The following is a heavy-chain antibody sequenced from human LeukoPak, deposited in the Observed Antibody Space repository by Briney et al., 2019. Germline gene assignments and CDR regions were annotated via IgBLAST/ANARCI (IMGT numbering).Heavy chain of an antibody. V-gene: IGHV3-21*01. CDR3: ASSGNSYSGWHYYYMDV. CDR1: GFTFSSYA. Sequence: GGSLRLSCAASGFTFSSYAMSWVRQAPGKGLEWVSSISSSSSYIYYADSVKGRFTISRDNGKNSLYLQMNSLRAEDTAVYYCASSGNSYSGWHYYYMDVWGKGTTVTVSS. D-gene: IGHD1-26*01. J-gene: IGHJ6*03. CDR2: ISSSSSYI.